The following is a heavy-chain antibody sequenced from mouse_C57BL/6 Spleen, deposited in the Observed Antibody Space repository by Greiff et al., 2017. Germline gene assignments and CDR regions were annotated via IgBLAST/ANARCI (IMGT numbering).Heavy chain of an antibody. CDR1: GYTFTSYW. CDR2: IDPSDSET. J-gene: IGHJ2*01. V-gene: IGHV1-52*01. Sequence: QVQLQQPGAELVRPGSSVKLSCKASGYTFTSYWMHWVKQRPIQGLEWIGNIDPSDSETHYNQKFKDKATLTVDQSSSTAYMQLSSLTSEDSAVYYCARGSIYYYGSYYFDYWGQGTTLTVSS. CDR3: ARGSIYYYGSYYFDY. D-gene: IGHD1-1*01.